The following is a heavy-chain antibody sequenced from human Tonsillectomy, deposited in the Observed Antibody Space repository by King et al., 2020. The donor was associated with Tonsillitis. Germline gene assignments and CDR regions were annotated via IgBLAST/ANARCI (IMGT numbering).Heavy chain of an antibody. D-gene: IGHD4-17*01. CDR2: IRTKPNRYAT. V-gene: IGHV3-73*01. CDR3: TRFAAPEYGDYGDF. CDR1: GFPFSGSA. Sequence: VQLVESGGGLVQPGGSLKLSCAASGFPFSGSAMHWVRQTSGKGLEWVGRIRTKPNRYATAYAASVTGRITISRDDSKDTAYLQMNSLKTEDTAVYYGTRFAAPEYGDYGDFWGQGTLVTVSS. J-gene: IGHJ4*02.